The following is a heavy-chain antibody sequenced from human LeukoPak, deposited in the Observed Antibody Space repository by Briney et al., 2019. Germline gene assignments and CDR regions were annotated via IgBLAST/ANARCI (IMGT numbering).Heavy chain of an antibody. Sequence: GGSLRLSCAASGFTFSGYSMNWVRQAPGKGLEWVSSISRSSAYIYYADSVKGRFTISRDNAKNSLYLQMSSLRAEDTAVYYCARDFAPSQSSGSYLGYWGQGTLVTVSS. CDR2: ISRSSAYI. V-gene: IGHV3-21*01. CDR3: ARDFAPSQSSGSYLGY. D-gene: IGHD1-26*01. CDR1: GFTFSGYS. J-gene: IGHJ4*02.